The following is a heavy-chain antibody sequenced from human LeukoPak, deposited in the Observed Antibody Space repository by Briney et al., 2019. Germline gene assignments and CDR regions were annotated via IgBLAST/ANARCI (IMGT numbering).Heavy chain of an antibody. CDR3: ARQEIAVAGTGLYYFDY. D-gene: IGHD6-19*01. J-gene: IGHJ4*02. V-gene: IGHV5-51*01. CDR1: GYSFTSYW. CDR2: IYPGDSDT. Sequence: GESLKISCKGSGYSFTSYWIGWVRQMPGKGLEWMGIIYPGDSDTRYSPSFQGQVTISADKSISTAYLQWSSLKASDTAMYYCARQEIAVAGTGLYYFDYWGQGTLVTVSP.